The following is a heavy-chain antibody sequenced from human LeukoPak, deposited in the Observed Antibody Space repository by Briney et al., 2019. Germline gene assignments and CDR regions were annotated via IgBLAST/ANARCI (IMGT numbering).Heavy chain of an antibody. CDR3: ARFAGSSSFDY. V-gene: IGHV1-2*02. J-gene: IGHJ4*02. CDR2: INPESGGT. CDR1: GYTFTAYF. D-gene: IGHD6-6*01. Sequence: ASVKVSCKASGYTFTAYFMHWVRQAPGQGLEWTGWINPESGGTNYAQNFQGRVTMTRDTSISTAYMELSSLRSDDAARYYCARFAGSSSFDYWGQGTLVTVSS.